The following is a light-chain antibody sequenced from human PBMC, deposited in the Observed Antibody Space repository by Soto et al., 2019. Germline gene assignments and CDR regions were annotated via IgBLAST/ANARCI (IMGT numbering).Light chain of an antibody. CDR2: GAS. CDR1: QSVSSYY. Sequence: EIVLTQSPGTLSLSPGERATLSCRASQSVSSYYLAWYQQKPGQAPRLLIYGASSRATGIPDRFSGSGSGTDFTLTINRLEPEDFAVYYCQQYGSSITFGQGTRLEIK. V-gene: IGKV3-20*01. J-gene: IGKJ5*01. CDR3: QQYGSSIT.